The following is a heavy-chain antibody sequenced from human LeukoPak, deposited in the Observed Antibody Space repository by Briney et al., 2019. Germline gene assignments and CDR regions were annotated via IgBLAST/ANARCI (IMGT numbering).Heavy chain of an antibody. D-gene: IGHD1-26*01. CDR3: AELGHIVGATNDAFDI. CDR2: ISAYNGNT. J-gene: IGHJ3*02. Sequence: ASVKVSCKASGYTFTSYGISWVRQAPGQGLEWMGWISAYNGNTNYAQKLQGRVTMTTDTSTSTAYMELRSLRSDDTAVYYCAELGHIVGATNDAFDIWGQGTMVTVSS. V-gene: IGHV1-18*01. CDR1: GYTFTSYG.